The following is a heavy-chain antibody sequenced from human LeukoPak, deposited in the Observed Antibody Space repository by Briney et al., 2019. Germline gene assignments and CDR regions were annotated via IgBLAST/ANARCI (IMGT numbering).Heavy chain of an antibody. D-gene: IGHD5-18*01. Sequence: SETLSLTCTVSGGSISSYYWSWIRQSPGKGLEWIGNISYSESTNYNPSLKSRVAISIDTSKNQFSLKLSSVTAADTAVYYCATGGHSYGYWNGFDPWGQGTLVTVSS. CDR1: GGSISSYY. CDR2: ISYSEST. CDR3: ATGGHSYGYWNGFDP. J-gene: IGHJ5*02. V-gene: IGHV4-59*01.